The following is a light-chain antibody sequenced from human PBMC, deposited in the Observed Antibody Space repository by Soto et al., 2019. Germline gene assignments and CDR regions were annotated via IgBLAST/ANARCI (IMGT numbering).Light chain of an antibody. CDR1: QSVSRNF. J-gene: IGKJ2*01. CDR2: AAS. Sequence: EIVLTQSPATLSLSPGERATLSCGASQSVSRNFFSWYQQKHQQAPRLLIYAASSRATGIPDRFSGSGSGTDFTLTIGRLEPEDFAVSYCHQHGSSPRTFGQGTKLEIK. CDR3: HQHGSSPRT. V-gene: IGKV3D-20*01.